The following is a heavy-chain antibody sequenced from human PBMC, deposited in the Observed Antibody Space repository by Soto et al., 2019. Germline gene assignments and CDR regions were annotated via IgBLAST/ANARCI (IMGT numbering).Heavy chain of an antibody. CDR3: ARGGYYDDGWGTLSHYGLDA. Sequence: QVKLVQSASEVMKPGASVKVSGKASGYTFIRYGITWVRQAPGRRLEWMGWISPYNDQTIYAQKLRGRVTMTADTAARTVDMQLRSLKSDDTAVYYCARGGYYDDGWGTLSHYGLDAWGQGTSFTASS. CDR2: ISPYNDQT. J-gene: IGHJ6*02. D-gene: IGHD3-16*01. V-gene: IGHV1-18*01. CDR1: GYTFIRYG.